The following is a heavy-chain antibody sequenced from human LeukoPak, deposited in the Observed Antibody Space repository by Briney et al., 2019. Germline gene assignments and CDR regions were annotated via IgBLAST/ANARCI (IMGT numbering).Heavy chain of an antibody. CDR2: INPNSGGT. J-gene: IGHJ6*02. V-gene: IGHV1-2*02. CDR3: ARGRAYGMDV. CDR1: GYTFTGYY. Sequence: ASVKVSCKASGYTFTGYYMHWVRPAPGQGLEWMGGINPNSGGTNYAQTFQGRLTMTSDTSISTAYMELSRLRSDDTAVYYCARGRAYGMDVWGQGTTVTVSS.